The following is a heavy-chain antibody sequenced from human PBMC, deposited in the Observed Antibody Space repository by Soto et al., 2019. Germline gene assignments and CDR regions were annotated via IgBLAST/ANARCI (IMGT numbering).Heavy chain of an antibody. D-gene: IGHD3-9*01. V-gene: IGHV1-69*04. CDR2: IIPILGIA. CDR1: GGTFGSYT. Sequence: GASVKVSCKASGGTFGSYTISWVRQAPGQGLEWMGRIIPILGIANYAQKFQGRVTITADKSTSTAYMELSSLRSEDTAVYYCARDKSDAYYDVKTGYHRRGWFDPWGQGXLVTVSS. J-gene: IGHJ5*02. CDR3: ARDKSDAYYDVKTGYHRRGWFDP.